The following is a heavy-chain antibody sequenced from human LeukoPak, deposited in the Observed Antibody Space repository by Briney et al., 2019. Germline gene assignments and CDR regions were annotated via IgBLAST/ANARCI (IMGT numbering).Heavy chain of an antibody. CDR2: MNPNSGNT. CDR1: GYAFTSYD. CDR3: ATNSGSYRTRKNWFDP. V-gene: IGHV1-8*01. Sequence: ASVKVSRKASGYAFTSYDINWVRQATGQGLEWMGWMNPNSGNTGYAQKFQGRVTMTRNTSISTAYMELSSLRSEDTAVYYCATNSGSYRTRKNWFDPWGQGTLVTVSS. J-gene: IGHJ5*02. D-gene: IGHD1-26*01.